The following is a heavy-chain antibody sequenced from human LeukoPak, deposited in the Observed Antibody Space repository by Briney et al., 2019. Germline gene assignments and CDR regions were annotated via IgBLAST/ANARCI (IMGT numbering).Heavy chain of an antibody. CDR2: ISYDGSNK. J-gene: IGHJ5*02. CDR3: AKGGLLFDP. Sequence: GSLRLSCAASGFTFSSYGMHWVRQAPGKGLEWVAVISYDGSNKYYADSVKGRFTISRDNSKNTLYLQMNSLRAEDTAVYYCAKGGLLFDPWGQGTLVTVSS. D-gene: IGHD4/OR15-4a*01. V-gene: IGHV3-30*18. CDR1: GFTFSSYG.